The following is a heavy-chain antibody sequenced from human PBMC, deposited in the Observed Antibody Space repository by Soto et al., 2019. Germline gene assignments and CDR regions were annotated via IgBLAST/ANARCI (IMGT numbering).Heavy chain of an antibody. Sequence: SVKVSCKASGGTFSSYTISWVRQAPGQGLEWMGRIIPILGIANYAQKFQGRVTITADKSTSTAYMELSSLRSEDTAVYYCARVVTQGPYYYYGMDVWGQGTTVTVSS. J-gene: IGHJ6*02. CDR1: GGTFSSYT. CDR2: IIPILGIA. V-gene: IGHV1-69*02. D-gene: IGHD3-22*01. CDR3: ARVVTQGPYYYYGMDV.